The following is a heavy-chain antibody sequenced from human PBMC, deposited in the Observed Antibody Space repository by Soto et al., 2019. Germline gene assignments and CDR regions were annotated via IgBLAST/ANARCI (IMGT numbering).Heavy chain of an antibody. CDR3: ARSRNSAVADSFDF. CDR2: ISRDGKNK. J-gene: IGHJ4*02. V-gene: IGHV3-30*04. CDR1: GFTISRYA. Sequence: PGGSLRLSCAVSGFTISRYALHWVRQAPGKGLEWVAVISRDGKNKYYVDSEKGRFTVSRDDSQNTLYLHMNSLRREDTAVYYCARSRNSAVADSFDFWGQGTLVTSPQ. D-gene: IGHD3-10*01.